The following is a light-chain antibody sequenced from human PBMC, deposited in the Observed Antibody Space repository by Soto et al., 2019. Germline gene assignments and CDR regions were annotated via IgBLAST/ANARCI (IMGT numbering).Light chain of an antibody. J-gene: IGKJ1*01. CDR1: QTISTY. Sequence: DIQMTQSPSSLSASVGDRVTMTCRASQTISTYLNWLQQKPGKAPEVLIYATSSLQSGVPARFSGSGPGTEFTLTISRLEPEDFAVYYCQQYGSSPTFGQGTKVDIK. CDR2: ATS. V-gene: IGKV1-39*01. CDR3: QQYGSSPT.